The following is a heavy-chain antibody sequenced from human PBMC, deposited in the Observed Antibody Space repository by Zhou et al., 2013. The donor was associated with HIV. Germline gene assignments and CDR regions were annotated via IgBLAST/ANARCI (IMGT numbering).Heavy chain of an antibody. V-gene: IGHV1-2*02. CDR1: GYTFTTSD. D-gene: IGHD1-20*01. J-gene: IGHJ4*02. Sequence: QVQLVQSGAEVKKPGASVKVSCKASGYTFTTSDIHWVRQASGQGLEWMGWMAPNSDVTNYAPKLQGRVTMTRDTSISTAYMELSSLRSDDTAVYYCATYGPGYNWMYKWGQGTLVTVSS. CDR2: MAPNSDVT. CDR3: ATYGPGYNWMYK.